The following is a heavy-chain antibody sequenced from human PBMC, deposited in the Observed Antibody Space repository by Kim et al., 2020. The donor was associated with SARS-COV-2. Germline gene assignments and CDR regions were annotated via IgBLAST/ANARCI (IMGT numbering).Heavy chain of an antibody. Sequence: ALRLSCAASGFTFSSYGMHWVRQAPGKGLEWVAVISYDGSNKYYADSVKGRFTISRDNSKNTLYLQMNSLRAEDTAVYYCAREAGWESSGWLGRFDYWGQGTLVTVSS. J-gene: IGHJ4*02. CDR3: AREAGWESSGWLGRFDY. CDR1: GFTFSSYG. CDR2: ISYDGSNK. D-gene: IGHD6-19*01. V-gene: IGHV3-33*05.